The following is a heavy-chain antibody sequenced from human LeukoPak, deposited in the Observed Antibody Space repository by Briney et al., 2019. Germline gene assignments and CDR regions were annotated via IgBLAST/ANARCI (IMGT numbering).Heavy chain of an antibody. CDR3: ARVGWELLNLHFDP. D-gene: IGHD1-26*01. CDR2: IKKNGCQK. V-gene: IGHV3-7*03. J-gene: IGHJ5*02. Sequence: GGSLRLSCVASGFTFSNKWMSWVRQAPGKGPEWVATIKKNGCQKYYVDSVKGRFTISRDNAQNSLYLQMNSLRVEDTAIYSCARVGWELLNLHFDPWGQGTLVTVSS. CDR1: GFTFSNKW.